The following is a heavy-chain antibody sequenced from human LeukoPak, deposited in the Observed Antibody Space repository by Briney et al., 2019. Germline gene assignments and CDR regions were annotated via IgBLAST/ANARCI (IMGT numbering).Heavy chain of an antibody. V-gene: IGHV3-74*01. CDR2: INSDGSST. CDR3: ARGGSGWTVRVYYYYGMDV. D-gene: IGHD6-19*01. CDR1: GFTFSSYW. J-gene: IGHJ6*02. Sequence: GGSLRLSCAASGFTFSSYWMHWVRRAPGKGLVWVSRINSDGSSTSYADSVKGRFTISRDNAKNTLYLQMNSLRAEDTAVYYCARGGSGWTVRVYYYYGMDVWGQGTTVTVSS.